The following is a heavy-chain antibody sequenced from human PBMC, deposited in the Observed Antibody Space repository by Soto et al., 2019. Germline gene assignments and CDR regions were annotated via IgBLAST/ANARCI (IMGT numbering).Heavy chain of an antibody. Sequence: EVQLEESGGGPVEPGGSLRLSCAASGFTLSNAWMNWVRHTPGRGREGVGGIKSRSDGGTPDYGAPVKGRFTISRDDSLNTVYLQMNSLTAEDTGVYYCTTDTRRISVFGVPWDSWGQGTLVTVSS. CDR1: GFTLSNAW. CDR3: TTDTRRISVFGVPWDS. CDR2: IKSRSDGGTP. V-gene: IGHV3-15*01. J-gene: IGHJ4*02. D-gene: IGHD3-3*01.